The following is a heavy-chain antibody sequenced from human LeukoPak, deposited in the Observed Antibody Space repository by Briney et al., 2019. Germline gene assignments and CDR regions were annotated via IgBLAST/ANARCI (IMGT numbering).Heavy chain of an antibody. CDR1: GYTFTGYY. CDR2: INPNSGGT. J-gene: IGHJ4*02. CDR3: ARDSPFDSGSYYGYFDY. D-gene: IGHD1-26*01. V-gene: IGHV1-2*02. Sequence: ASVKVSCKTSGYTFTGYYTHWVRQAPGQGLEWMGWINPNSGGTNYAQKFQGRVTMTRDTSISTAYMELSRLRSDDTAVYYCARDSPFDSGSYYGYFDYWGQGTLVTVSS.